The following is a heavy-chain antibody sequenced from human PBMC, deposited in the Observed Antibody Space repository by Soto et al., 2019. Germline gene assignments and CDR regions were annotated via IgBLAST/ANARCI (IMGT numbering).Heavy chain of an antibody. D-gene: IGHD6-19*01. CDR1: GFTFSSYA. Sequence: HPGGSLRLSCAASGFTFSSYAMSWVRQAPGKGLEWVSAISGSGGSTYYADSVKGRFTISRDNSKNTLYLQMNSLRAEDTSVYYCAKDTTVAGPYYFDYWGQGTLVTVSS. J-gene: IGHJ4*02. V-gene: IGHV3-23*01. CDR3: AKDTTVAGPYYFDY. CDR2: ISGSGGST.